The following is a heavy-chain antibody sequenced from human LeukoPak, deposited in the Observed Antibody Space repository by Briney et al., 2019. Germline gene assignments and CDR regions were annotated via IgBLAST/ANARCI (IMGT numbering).Heavy chain of an antibody. CDR3: AKPHYYDSGGSYIAGAFDI. Sequence: GGSLRLSCAASGFTFSSYGIHWVRQAPGKGLEWVAVIWYDGSKKYYADSVKGRFTISRDNSKNTLYLQMNSLRAEDAAVYYCAKPHYYDSGGSYIAGAFDIWGQGTMVTVSS. V-gene: IGHV3-33*06. CDR2: IWYDGSKK. D-gene: IGHD3-22*01. J-gene: IGHJ3*02. CDR1: GFTFSSYG.